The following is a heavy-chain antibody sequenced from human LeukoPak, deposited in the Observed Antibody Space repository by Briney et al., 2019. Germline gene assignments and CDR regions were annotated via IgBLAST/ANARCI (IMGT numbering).Heavy chain of an antibody. J-gene: IGHJ4*02. Sequence: GGSLRLSCAASGITFSSYTMNWVRQAPGKGLEWVSSISSRSSDIYYADSAKGRFTISRDNAKNSLYLQMNSLRAEDTAVYYCASLQGLDYWGQGTLVTVSS. CDR2: ISSRSSDI. CDR1: GITFSSYT. CDR3: ASLQGLDY. V-gene: IGHV3-21*01.